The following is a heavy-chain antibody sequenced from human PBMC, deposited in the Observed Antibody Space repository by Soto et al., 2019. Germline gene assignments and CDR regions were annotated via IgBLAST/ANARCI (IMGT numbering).Heavy chain of an antibody. CDR1: GGTFSSYT. Sequence: QVQLVQSGAEVRKPGSSVKVSCKASGGTFSSYTISWVRQAPGQGLEWMGRIIPILGIANYAQKFQGRVTITADKSTSTAYMELSSLRSEDTAVYYCAREVGSGWSLRSWGQGTLVTVSS. CDR3: AREVGSGWSLRS. D-gene: IGHD6-19*01. CDR2: IIPILGIA. J-gene: IGHJ4*02. V-gene: IGHV1-69*08.